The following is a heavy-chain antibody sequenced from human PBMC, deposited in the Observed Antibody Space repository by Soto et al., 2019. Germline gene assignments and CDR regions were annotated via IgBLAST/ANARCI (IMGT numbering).Heavy chain of an antibody. D-gene: IGHD3-3*01. CDR1: GFTFSSYA. Sequence: PGGSLRLSCAASGFTFSSYAMSWVRQAPGKGLEWVSAISGSGGSTYYADSVKGRFTISRDNSKNTLYLQMNSLRAEDTAVYYCAFSVRPPLFEWLSLYFDYWGQGTLVTVSS. J-gene: IGHJ4*02. CDR3: AFSVRPPLFEWLSLYFDY. CDR2: ISGSGGST. V-gene: IGHV3-23*01.